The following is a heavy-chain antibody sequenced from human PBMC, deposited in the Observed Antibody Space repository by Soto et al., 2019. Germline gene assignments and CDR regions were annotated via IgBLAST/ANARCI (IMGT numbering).Heavy chain of an antibody. J-gene: IGHJ4*02. V-gene: IGHV3-21*06. Sequence: GGSLRLSCAASGFTFTRYSMNGVRQAPGKGLEWVSSISSTTNYIYYGDSMKGRFTISRDNAKNSLYQEMNSLRAEETAVYYCARESEDLTSNFDYWGQGTLVTVSS. CDR1: GFTFTRYS. CDR3: ARESEDLTSNFDY. CDR2: ISSTTNYI.